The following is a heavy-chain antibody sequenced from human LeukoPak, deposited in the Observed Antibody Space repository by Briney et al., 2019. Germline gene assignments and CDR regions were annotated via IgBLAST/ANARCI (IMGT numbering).Heavy chain of an antibody. D-gene: IGHD3-3*01. CDR3: ARETDSYDFWSGYYSEGYFDY. CDR1: GYTSTSYG. J-gene: IGHJ4*02. V-gene: IGHV1-18*01. Sequence: ASVKVSCKASGYTSTSYGISWVRQAPGQGLEWMGWISAYNGNTNYAQKLQGRVTMTTDTSTSTAYMELRSLRSDDTAVYYCARETDSYDFWSGYYSEGYFDYWGQGTLVTVSS. CDR2: ISAYNGNT.